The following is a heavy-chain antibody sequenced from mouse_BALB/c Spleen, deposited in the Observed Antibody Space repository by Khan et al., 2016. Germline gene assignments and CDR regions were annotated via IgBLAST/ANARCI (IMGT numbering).Heavy chain of an antibody. D-gene: IGHD1-3*01. J-gene: IGHJ2*01. CDR3: TREGSGSYFDY. CDR1: GFTVSNYW. V-gene: IGHV6-6*02. Sequence: EVKLEESGGGLVQPGGSMKLSCVASGFTVSNYWRNWVRQSPEKGLEWVAEIRLKSNNYATHYAESVTGRFTISRNDSKSSVYLQMNNLRPEDTGISCCTREGSGSYFDYWGQGTTLTVSS. CDR2: IRLKSNNYAT.